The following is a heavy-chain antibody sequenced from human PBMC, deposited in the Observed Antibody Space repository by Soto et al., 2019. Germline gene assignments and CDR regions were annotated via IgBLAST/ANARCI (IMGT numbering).Heavy chain of an antibody. CDR2: ISGSGGST. CDR1: GFTFSSYA. V-gene: IGHV3-23*01. D-gene: IGHD3-22*01. Sequence: GGSLRLSCAASGFTFSSYAMSWVRQAPGKGLEWVSAISGSGGSTYYADSVKGRFTISRDNSKNTLYLQMNSLRAEDTAVYYCAKDSSYYYESSGYYYYDYWGQGTLVTVSS. CDR3: AKDSSYYYESSGYYYYDY. J-gene: IGHJ4*02.